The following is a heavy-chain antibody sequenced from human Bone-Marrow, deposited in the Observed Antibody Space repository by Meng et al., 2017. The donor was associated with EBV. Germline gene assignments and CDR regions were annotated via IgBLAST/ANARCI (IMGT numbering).Heavy chain of an antibody. V-gene: IGHV3-23*01. CDR1: GFTFSSNA. Sequence: VQMLVSGGGLVQHGGSLGLSCAASGFTFSSNAMTWVRQAPGKGLEWVSVISDNGGNTYSADSVKGRFTISRDNSKNTLYLQMNSLRAGDTAVYYCAKELYGDYVVDYWGQGTLVTVSS. J-gene: IGHJ4*02. CDR2: ISDNGGNT. CDR3: AKELYGDYVVDY. D-gene: IGHD4-17*01.